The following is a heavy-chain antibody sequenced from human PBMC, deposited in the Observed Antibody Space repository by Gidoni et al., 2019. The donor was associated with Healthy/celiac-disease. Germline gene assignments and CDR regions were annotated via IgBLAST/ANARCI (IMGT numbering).Heavy chain of an antibody. CDR2: INHSGST. CDR3: ARKGFYGLRFLEWLSQNWFDP. Sequence: QVQLQQWGAGLLKPSETLSLSCAVYGGSFSGYYCSWIRQPPGKGLEWIGEINHSGSTNYNPSLKSRVTISVDTSKNQLSLKLSSVTAADTAVYYCARKGFYGLRFLEWLSQNWFDPWGQGTLVTVSS. CDR1: GGSFSGYY. J-gene: IGHJ5*02. D-gene: IGHD3-3*01. V-gene: IGHV4-34*01.